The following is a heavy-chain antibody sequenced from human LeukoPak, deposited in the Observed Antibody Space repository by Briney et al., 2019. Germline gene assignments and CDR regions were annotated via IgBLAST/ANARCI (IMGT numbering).Heavy chain of an antibody. D-gene: IGHD4-11*01. CDR2: IWYDGSNK. J-gene: IGHJ4*02. CDR3: ARSRLHARWYFSD. Sequence: GRSLRLPCAASGFTFGRYGSHWVRRAPGKGLEWVAVIWYDGSNKYYADSVKGRFTITRDNSKNTLYLQMNSLRAEDTAVYYCARSRLHARWYFSDWGPGTLVTVSS. V-gene: IGHV3-33*01. CDR1: GFTFGRYG.